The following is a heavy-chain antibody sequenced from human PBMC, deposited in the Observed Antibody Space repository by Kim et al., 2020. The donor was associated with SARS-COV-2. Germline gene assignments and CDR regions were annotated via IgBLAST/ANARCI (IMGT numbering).Heavy chain of an antibody. CDR2: IASGGDRT. V-gene: IGHV3-23*01. CDR1: GFTFSSFS. CDR3: AKSSAFDI. Sequence: GGSLRLSCAASGFTFSSFSMAWVRQAPGKGLEWVSTIASGGDRTYYAESVKGRFTVSRDNSKNALYLQLNSLRVDDTAVYYCAKSSAFDIWGQGTRVTVS. J-gene: IGHJ3*02.